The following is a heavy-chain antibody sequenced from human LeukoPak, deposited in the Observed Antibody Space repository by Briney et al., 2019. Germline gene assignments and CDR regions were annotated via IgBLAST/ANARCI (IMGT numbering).Heavy chain of an antibody. Sequence: GASVKVSCKASGYTFTGYYMHWVRQAPGQGPEWMGWINPNSGGTNYAQKFQGRVTMTRDTSISTAYMELSRLRSDDTAVYYCARVMGGLVIAAFDIWGQGTVVTVSS. CDR3: ARVMGGLVIAAFDI. D-gene: IGHD3-3*01. V-gene: IGHV1-2*02. CDR2: INPNSGGT. J-gene: IGHJ3*02. CDR1: GYTFTGYY.